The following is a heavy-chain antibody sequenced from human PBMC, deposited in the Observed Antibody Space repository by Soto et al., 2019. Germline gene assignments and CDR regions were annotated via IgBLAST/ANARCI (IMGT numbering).Heavy chain of an antibody. J-gene: IGHJ4*02. CDR2: INPRSGKT. Sequence: ASVKVSCKASGDTLSTYYMHWARQAPGQGLEWMGIINPRSGKTNYPQKFQGRVTMTRDTSTSTVYLELSSLRAEDSAMYYCVRDRFGYGDSGDWGQGTLVTVSS. CDR1: GDTLSTYY. CDR3: VRDRFGYGDSGD. V-gene: IGHV1-46*01. D-gene: IGHD4-17*01.